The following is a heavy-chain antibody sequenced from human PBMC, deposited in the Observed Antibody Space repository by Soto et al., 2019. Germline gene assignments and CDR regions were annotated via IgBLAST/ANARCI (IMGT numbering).Heavy chain of an antibody. D-gene: IGHD3-9*01. CDR3: AKETMYYDILTGYYTVFDY. Sequence: GGSLRLSCAASGFTFSSYAMSWVRQAPGKGLEWVSAISGSGGSTYYADSVKGRFTISRDNSKNTLYLQMNSLRAEDTAVYYCAKETMYYDILTGYYTVFDYWGQGTLVTVSS. CDR1: GFTFSSYA. J-gene: IGHJ4*02. CDR2: ISGSGGST. V-gene: IGHV3-23*01.